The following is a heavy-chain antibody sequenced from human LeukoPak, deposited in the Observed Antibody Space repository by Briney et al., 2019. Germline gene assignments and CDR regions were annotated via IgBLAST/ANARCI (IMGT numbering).Heavy chain of an antibody. J-gene: IGHJ4*02. D-gene: IGHD3-16*01. Sequence: GGSLRLSCAASGFTFSNTWMAWVRQAPGKGLDWVANINQDGGTRQYADSVRGRFTISRDNAKNSLYLEMNSLRAEGTGLYHCARDMKGNLDYWGQGTLVTVSS. CDR1: GFTFSNTW. CDR2: INQDGGTR. V-gene: IGHV3-7*01. CDR3: ARDMKGNLDY.